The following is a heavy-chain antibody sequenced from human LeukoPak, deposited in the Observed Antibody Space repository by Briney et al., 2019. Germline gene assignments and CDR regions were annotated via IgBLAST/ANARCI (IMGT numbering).Heavy chain of an antibody. J-gene: IGHJ6*03. CDR2: INHSGST. D-gene: IGHD6-13*01. CDR3: ARGQSSGSWYYYYYYYYMDV. Sequence: GSLRLSCAASGFTFSSYGMSWIRQPPGKGLEWIGEINHSGSTNYNPSLKSRVTISVDTSKNQFSLKLSSVTAADTAVYYCARGQSSGSWYYYYYYYYMDVWGKGTTVTVSS. CDR1: GFTFSSYG. V-gene: IGHV4-34*01.